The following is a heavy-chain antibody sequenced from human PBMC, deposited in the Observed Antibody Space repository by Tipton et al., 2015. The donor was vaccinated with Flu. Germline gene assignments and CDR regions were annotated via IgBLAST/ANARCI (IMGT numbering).Heavy chain of an antibody. Sequence: TLSLTCAVYGGSFSDYYWYWSWIRQSPGKGLEWIGDINYHERTNHNPSLKTRVTISLDTSKSQFSLKLNSVTAADTAVFYCARGRLAEYTMTAEWGAFDTWSQGTMVTVSS. CDR1: GGSFSDYY. D-gene: IGHD2-21*02. CDR2: INYHERT. J-gene: IGHJ3*02. CDR3: ARGRLAEYTMTAEWGAFDT. V-gene: IGHV4-34*01.